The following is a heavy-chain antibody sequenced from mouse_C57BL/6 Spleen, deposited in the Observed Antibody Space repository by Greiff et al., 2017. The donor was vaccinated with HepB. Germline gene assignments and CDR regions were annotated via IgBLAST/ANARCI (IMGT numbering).Heavy chain of an antibody. Sequence: EVKLVESGGGLVQSGRSLRLSCATSGFTFSDFYMEWVRQAPGKGLEWIAASRNKANDYTTEYSASVKGRFIVSRDTSQSILYLQMNALRAEDTAIYYCARDDGNYVLDYWGQGTTLTVSS. CDR3: ARDDGNYVLDY. CDR2: SRNKANDYTT. D-gene: IGHD2-1*01. J-gene: IGHJ2*01. V-gene: IGHV7-1*01. CDR1: GFTFSDFY.